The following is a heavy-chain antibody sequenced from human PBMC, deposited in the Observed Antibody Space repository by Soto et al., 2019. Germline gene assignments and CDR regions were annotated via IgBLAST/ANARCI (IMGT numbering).Heavy chain of an antibody. CDR2: IYYSGST. CDR1: GGSISSGGYY. CDR3: AMLMGPKGPQKYYYYGMDV. J-gene: IGHJ6*02. Sequence: QVQLQESGPGLVKPSQTLSLTCTVSGGSISSGGYYWSWIRQHPGKGLEWIGYIYYSGSTYYNPSLTSRVTISVDTSKNQFSLKLSSVTAADTAVYYCAMLMGPKGPQKYYYYGMDVWGQGTTVTVSS. V-gene: IGHV4-31*03.